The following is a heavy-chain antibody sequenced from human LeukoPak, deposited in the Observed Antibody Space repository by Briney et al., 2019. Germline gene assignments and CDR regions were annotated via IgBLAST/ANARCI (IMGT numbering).Heavy chain of an antibody. CDR1: GDSVSSSRAA. Sequence: SQALSLTRAHSGDSVSSSRAAWNWIRQSPSRGLEWLGCPYYRSEWNNHYAVSVTSRITINPNTTKIQFSLPLNTETPEDTAVGCCARAADYYGSGSYYNHFDYWGQGTLVTVSS. V-gene: IGHV6-1*01. J-gene: IGHJ4*02. CDR3: ARAADYYGSGSYYNHFDY. D-gene: IGHD3-10*01. CDR2: PYYRSEWNN.